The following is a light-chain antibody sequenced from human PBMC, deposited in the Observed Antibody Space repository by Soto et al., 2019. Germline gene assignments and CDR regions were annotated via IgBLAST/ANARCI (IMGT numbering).Light chain of an antibody. V-gene: IGLV1-40*01. J-gene: IGLJ3*02. CDR1: SSNIGAGYD. CDR2: GNN. Sequence: QPVLTQPPSVSGAPGQRVTISCTGSSSNIGAGYDVHWYQQLPGTAPKLLIYGNNNRPSGVPDRFSGSKSGTSASLAITGLQAEDDADYYCQSYDSSLSGPWVFGGGTKLTVL. CDR3: QSYDSSLSGPWV.